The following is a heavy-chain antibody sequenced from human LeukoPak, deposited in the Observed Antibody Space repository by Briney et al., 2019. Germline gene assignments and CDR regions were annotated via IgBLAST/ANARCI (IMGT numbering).Heavy chain of an antibody. D-gene: IGHD2-2*01. CDR1: GGTFSSYA. Sequence: SVKVSCKASGGTFSSYAISWVRQAPGQGLEWMGGIIPIFGTANYAQKFQGRVTIIADKSTSTAYMELSSLRSEDTAVYYCASLADIVVVPAAIGGYYYYYGMDVWGKGTTVTVSS. CDR3: ASLADIVVVPAAIGGYYYYYGMDV. CDR2: IIPIFGTA. V-gene: IGHV1-69*06. J-gene: IGHJ6*04.